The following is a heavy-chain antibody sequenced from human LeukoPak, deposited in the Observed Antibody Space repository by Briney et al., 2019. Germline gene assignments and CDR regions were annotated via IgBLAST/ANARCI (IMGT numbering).Heavy chain of an antibody. CDR1: GFTFSSYS. CDR2: ISSSSSTI. Sequence: GGSLRLSCAASGFTFSSYSMNWVRQAPGKGLEWVSYISSSSSTIYYADSVKGRFTISRDNAKNLLFLQMNSLRAEDTAVYYCARMNYVSTGWGAPFDNWGQGTLVTVSS. CDR3: ARMNYVSTGWGAPFDN. J-gene: IGHJ4*02. D-gene: IGHD1-7*01. V-gene: IGHV3-48*01.